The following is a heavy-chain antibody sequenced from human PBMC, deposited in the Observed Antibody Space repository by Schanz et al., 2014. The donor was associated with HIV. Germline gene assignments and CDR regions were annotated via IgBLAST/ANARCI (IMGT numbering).Heavy chain of an antibody. V-gene: IGHV1-69*01. D-gene: IGHD6-13*01. Sequence: QVQLVQSGAEVKKPGASVTVSCKASGYTFSDHYMHWVRQAPGQGLEWVGGIIPIYGAAHYAQKFQGRATITADESTSTAYMELSSLRSEDTAVYYCARDSPVAAGTLDYWGQGTLVTVSS. J-gene: IGHJ4*02. CDR2: IIPIYGAA. CDR3: ARDSPVAAGTLDY. CDR1: GYTFSDHY.